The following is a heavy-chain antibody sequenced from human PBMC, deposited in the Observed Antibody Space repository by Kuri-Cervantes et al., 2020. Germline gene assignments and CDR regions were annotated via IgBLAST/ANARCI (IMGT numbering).Heavy chain of an antibody. CDR1: GYTFTSYG. V-gene: IGHV1-18*01. J-gene: IGHJ4*02. D-gene: IGHD3-22*01. Sequence: ASVKVSCKASGYTFTSYGISWVRQAPGQGLEWMGWISAYNGNTNYAQKLQGRVTMTTDTSTSTAYMELRSLRSEDTAVYYCARDPSDSGSPHRYFDYWGQGTLVTVSS. CDR3: ARDPSDSGSPHRYFDY. CDR2: ISAYNGNT.